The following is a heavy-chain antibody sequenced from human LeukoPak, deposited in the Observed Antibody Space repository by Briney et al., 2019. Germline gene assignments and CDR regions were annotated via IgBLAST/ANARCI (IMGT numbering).Heavy chain of an antibody. D-gene: IGHD4-17*01. CDR1: GFTFSSYG. CDR3: AKPLYGDYPGYGMDV. V-gene: IGHV3-30*18. J-gene: IGHJ6*02. CDR2: ISYDGSNK. Sequence: PGGSLRLSCAASGFTFSSYGMHWVRQAPGKGLEWVAVISYDGSNKYYADSVKGRFTISRDNSKNTLYLQMNSLRAEDTAVYYCAKPLYGDYPGYGMDVWGQGTTVTVSS.